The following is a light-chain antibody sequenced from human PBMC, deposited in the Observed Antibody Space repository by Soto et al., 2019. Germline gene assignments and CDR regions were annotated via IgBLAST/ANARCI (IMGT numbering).Light chain of an antibody. V-gene: IGKV1-9*01. CDR1: QAMSTY. Sequence: DIQLTQSPSFLSAFVGDKVTITCRASQAMSTYLAWYQQKPGKVPKLLIRSASTLQSGVPPRFSGGGSGTEFTLPISTLQPDDSGIYYCQQLNGYQLAFGGGTNVEIK. J-gene: IGKJ4*01. CDR2: SAS. CDR3: QQLNGYQLA.